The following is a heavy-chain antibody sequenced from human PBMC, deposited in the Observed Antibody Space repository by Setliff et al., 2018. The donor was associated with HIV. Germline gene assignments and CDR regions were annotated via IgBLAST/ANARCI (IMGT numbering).Heavy chain of an antibody. Sequence: GGSLRLSCAASGFNFNDYGMHWVRQAPGKGLEWVAFIRYDGSNEHYADSVKGRFTISRDNSKNTLVLQMTSLRVEDTAAYYCAKDYFSGYDFRYFFDYWGQGALVTVSS. CDR3: AKDYFSGYDFRYFFDY. V-gene: IGHV3-30*02. D-gene: IGHD5-12*01. CDR1: GFNFNDYG. J-gene: IGHJ4*02. CDR2: IRYDGSNE.